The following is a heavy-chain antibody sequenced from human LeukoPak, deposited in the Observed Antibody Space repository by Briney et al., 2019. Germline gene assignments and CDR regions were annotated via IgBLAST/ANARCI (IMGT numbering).Heavy chain of an antibody. Sequence: PGRSLRLSCAASGFTFSSYGMHWVRQAPGKGLEWVAVIWYDGSNKYYADSVKGRFTISRDNSKNTLYLQMNSLRAEDTAVYYCAREGKHGDPNDYWGQGTLVTVSS. CDR2: IWYDGSNK. CDR1: GFTFSSYG. J-gene: IGHJ4*02. D-gene: IGHD4-17*01. CDR3: AREGKHGDPNDY. V-gene: IGHV3-33*01.